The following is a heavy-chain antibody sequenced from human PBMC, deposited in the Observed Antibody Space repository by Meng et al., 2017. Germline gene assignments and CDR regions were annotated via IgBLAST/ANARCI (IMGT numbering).Heavy chain of an antibody. CDR2: INHSGST. V-gene: IGHV4-34*01. CDR1: GGSFSGYD. J-gene: IGHJ5*02. CDR3: ARRRGGSSDWFDP. D-gene: IGHD6-6*01. Sequence: VVLQRWGAGLLKPSETLSLTCAVYGGSFSGYDWGWIRQPPWKGLEWIGEINHSGSTNYNPSLKSRVTISVDTSKNQFSLKLSSVTAADTAVYYCARRRGGSSDWFDPWGQGTLVTVSS.